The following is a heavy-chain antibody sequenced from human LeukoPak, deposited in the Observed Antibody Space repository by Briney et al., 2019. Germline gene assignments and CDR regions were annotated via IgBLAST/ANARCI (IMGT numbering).Heavy chain of an antibody. V-gene: IGHV1-8*01. CDR1: GYAFSSYE. CDR2: MNPKTGKT. J-gene: IGHJ4*02. Sequence: GASVKVSCKTSGYAFSSYEINWVRQAAGRGLEWVGWMNPKTGKTAYARNIQGRVTITRGTSISTAYMDLSALRSEDTAVYYCARIRPVTTGLKGYYFDYWGQGTLVTVSS. D-gene: IGHD1-1*01. CDR3: ARIRPVTTGLKGYYFDY.